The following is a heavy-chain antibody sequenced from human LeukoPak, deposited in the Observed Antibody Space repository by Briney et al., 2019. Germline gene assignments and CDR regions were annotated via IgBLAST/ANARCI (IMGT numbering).Heavy chain of an antibody. CDR1: GGTFSSYA. D-gene: IGHD6-6*01. CDR3: ARAEYQYYYYYMDV. V-gene: IGHV1-69*05. J-gene: IGHJ6*03. Sequence: SAKVSCTASGGTFSSYAISWGRHAPGRGREWRVGFIPIFGTANYAQKFQGRVTITTDESTSTAYMELSSLRSEDTAVYYCARAEYQYYYYYMDVWGKGTTVTVSS. CDR2: FIPIFGTA.